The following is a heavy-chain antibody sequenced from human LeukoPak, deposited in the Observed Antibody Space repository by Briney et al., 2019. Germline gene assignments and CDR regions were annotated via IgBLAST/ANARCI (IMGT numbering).Heavy chain of an antibody. J-gene: IGHJ4*02. CDR1: GFTFAVYA. D-gene: IGHD4-17*01. V-gene: IGHV3-9*01. CDR2: IAWNGGRA. Sequence: PGRCPRLSRADSGFTFAVYAMHWVRQVPGKGLEWVSGIAWNGGRADYADSLKGRFAISRDNAKNSLYLHMDSLRVEDTALYYCVKDKSTVISLGGGYDFWGQGTLVTVSS. CDR3: VKDKSTVISLGGGYDF.